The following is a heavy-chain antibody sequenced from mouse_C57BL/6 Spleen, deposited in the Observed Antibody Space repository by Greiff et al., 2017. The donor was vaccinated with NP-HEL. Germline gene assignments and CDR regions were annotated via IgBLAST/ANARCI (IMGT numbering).Heavy chain of an antibody. J-gene: IGHJ1*03. D-gene: IGHD4-1*01. CDR3: TRDGVGRQYLDV. CDR1: GYTFTDYE. CDR2: IDPETGGT. V-gene: IGHV1-15*01. Sequence: VQLQQSGAELVRPGASVTLSCKASGYTFTDYEMHWVKQTPVHGLEWIGAIDPETGGTAYNQKFKGKGILTADKSSSTAYMELRSLTSEDSAVSYWTRDGVGRQYLDVWGTGTTVTVSS.